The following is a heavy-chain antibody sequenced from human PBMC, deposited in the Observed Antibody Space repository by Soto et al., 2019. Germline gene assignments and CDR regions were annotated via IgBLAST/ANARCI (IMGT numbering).Heavy chain of an antibody. D-gene: IGHD5-12*01. CDR2: ISYDGSNK. J-gene: IGHJ4*02. CDR3: AKDRGYSGYDSLFDGSFDY. CDR1: GFTFSSYG. V-gene: IGHV3-30*18. Sequence: GGSLRLSCAASGFTFSSYGMHWVRQAPGKGLEWVAVISYDGSNKYYADSVKGRFTISRDNSKNTLYLQMNSLRAEDTAVYYCAKDRGYSGYDSLFDGSFDYWGQGTLVTVSS.